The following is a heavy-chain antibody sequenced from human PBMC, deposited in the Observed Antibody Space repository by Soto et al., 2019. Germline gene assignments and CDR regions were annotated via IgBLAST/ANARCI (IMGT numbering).Heavy chain of an antibody. J-gene: IGHJ6*02. D-gene: IGHD4-17*01. V-gene: IGHV4-4*07. CDR3: ARDPATVTTHYYYYGMDV. CDR1: GDSISSYF. CDR2: IHNNEST. Sequence: SETLSLTCTVSGDSISSYFWSWIRQPAGKGLEWIGRIHNNESTNYNPSLKSRVIMSVDTSKNQFSLRLSSVTAADTAVYYCARDPATVTTHYYYYGMDVWGQGTTVTVSS.